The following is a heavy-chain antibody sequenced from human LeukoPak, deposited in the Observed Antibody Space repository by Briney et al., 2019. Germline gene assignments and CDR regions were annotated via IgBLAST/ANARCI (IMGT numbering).Heavy chain of an antibody. CDR1: GYTFTSYG. D-gene: IGHD3-3*01. CDR2: ISASNGNT. V-gene: IGHV1-18*01. J-gene: IGHJ3*02. CDR3: ARDPRASNYDFWSGYYTWDAFDI. Sequence: GASVKVSCKPSGYTFTSYGISWVRQAPGQGLEGMGWISASNGNTNYAQKLQGRVHMTTDTSTSTAYMERRSLRSDDTAVYYCARDPRASNYDFWSGYYTWDAFDIWGQGIMVTVSS.